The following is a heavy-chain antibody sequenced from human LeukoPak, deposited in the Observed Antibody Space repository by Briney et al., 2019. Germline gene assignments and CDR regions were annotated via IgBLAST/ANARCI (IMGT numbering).Heavy chain of an antibody. Sequence: PGGSLRLSCAASGFTVSSTYMSWVRQARGKGLEWVSVIYSGGTTYYADSVKGRLTISRDNSKNTLFLQMNSLRAEDTAVYYCASGTQLWHGGYWGQGTLVTVSS. CDR3: ASGTQLWHGGY. D-gene: IGHD5-18*01. V-gene: IGHV3-66*02. J-gene: IGHJ4*02. CDR1: GFTVSSTY. CDR2: IYSGGTT.